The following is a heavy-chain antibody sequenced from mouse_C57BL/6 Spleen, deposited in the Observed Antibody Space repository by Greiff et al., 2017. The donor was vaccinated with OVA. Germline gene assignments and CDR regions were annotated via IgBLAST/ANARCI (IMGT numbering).Heavy chain of an antibody. CDR1: GYTFTGYW. CDR2: ILPGRGST. J-gene: IGHJ4*01. CDR3: ARPYGKPYYYAMDY. D-gene: IGHD2-1*01. Sequence: VQLQQSGAELMKPGASVKLSCKATGYTFTGYWIEWVKQRPGHGLEWIGEILPGRGSTNYNEKFKGKATFTADTSSNTAYMQLSSLTTEDSAIYYCARPYGKPYYYAMDYWGQGTSVTVSS. V-gene: IGHV1-9*01.